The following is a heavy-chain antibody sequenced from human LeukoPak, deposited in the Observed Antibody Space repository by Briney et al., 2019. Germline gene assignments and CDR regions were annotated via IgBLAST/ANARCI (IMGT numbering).Heavy chain of an antibody. CDR1: GFTVSSNY. V-gene: IGHV3-53*01. CDR3: ARDRDGYNFNPHWYFDL. D-gene: IGHD5-24*01. Sequence: GGSLRLSCAASGFTVSSNYMSWVRQAPGKGLEWVSVIYSGGSTYYADSVKGRFTISRDNSKNTLYLQMNSLRAEDTAVYYCARDRDGYNFNPHWYFDLWGRGTLATVSS. CDR2: IYSGGST. J-gene: IGHJ2*01.